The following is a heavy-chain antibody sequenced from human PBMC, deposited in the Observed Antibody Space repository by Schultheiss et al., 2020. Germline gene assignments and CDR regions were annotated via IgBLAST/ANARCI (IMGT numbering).Heavy chain of an antibody. CDR3: QRGVVAANNWFDP. D-gene: IGHD2-15*01. CDR2: IYYSGST. Sequence: SETLSLTCTVSGGSISSGGYYWSWIRQHPGKGLEWIGYIYYSGSTYYNPSLKSRVTISVDTSKNQFSLKLSSVTAADTAVYYCQRGVVAANNWFDPWGQGTLVNVSS. CDR1: GGSISSGGYY. J-gene: IGHJ5*02. V-gene: IGHV4-31*03.